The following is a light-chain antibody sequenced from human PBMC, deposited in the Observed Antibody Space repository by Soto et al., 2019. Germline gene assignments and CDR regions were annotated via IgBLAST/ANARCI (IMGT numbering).Light chain of an antibody. Sequence: QSALTQPASVSGSPGQSITISCTGTSTDVGGYNFVSWYQQYPGEAPKLIIYEVSNRPSGVSNRFSGSKSGNTASLTISGLQAEDEADYYCTSYRGSGSLEVFGTGTKLTVL. CDR2: EVS. J-gene: IGLJ1*01. CDR3: TSYRGSGSLEV. CDR1: STDVGGYNF. V-gene: IGLV2-14*03.